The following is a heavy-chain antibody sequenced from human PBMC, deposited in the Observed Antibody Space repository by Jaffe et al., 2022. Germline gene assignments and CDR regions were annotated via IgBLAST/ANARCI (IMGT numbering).Heavy chain of an antibody. V-gene: IGHV3-30*02. Sequence: QVELVESGGGVVQPGGSLRLSCAASGFTFRNYGMHWVRQAPGKGLEWVTSIQYDGNREYYAESVKGRFTISRDNSKNMMYMQMNSLRPEDTAVYWCGKALVSGSNDYNGNCLDTWGQGTLVTVSS. CDR3: GKALVSGSNDYNGNCLDT. CDR1: GFTFRNYG. CDR2: IQYDGNRE. J-gene: IGHJ5*02. D-gene: IGHD6-19*01.